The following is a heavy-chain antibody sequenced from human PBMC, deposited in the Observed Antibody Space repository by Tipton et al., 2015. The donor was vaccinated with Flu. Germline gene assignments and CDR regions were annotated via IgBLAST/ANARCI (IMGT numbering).Heavy chain of an antibody. CDR2: INHSGST. CDR1: GGSFSGYY. V-gene: IGHV4-34*01. CDR3: ARLTIFGVVIIGNYYYYMDV. J-gene: IGHJ6*03. D-gene: IGHD3-3*01. Sequence: LRLSCAVYGGSFSGYYWSWIRQPPGKGLEWIGEINHSGSTNYNPSLKSRVTISVDTSKNQFSLKLSSVTAADTAVYYCARLTIFGVVIIGNYYYYMDVWGKGTTDTVS.